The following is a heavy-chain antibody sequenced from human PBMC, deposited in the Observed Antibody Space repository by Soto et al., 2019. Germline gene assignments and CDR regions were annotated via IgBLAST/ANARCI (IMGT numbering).Heavy chain of an antibody. J-gene: IGHJ5*02. V-gene: IGHV4-59*01. CDR2: IYYSGST. CDR1: GGSISSYY. D-gene: IGHD3-3*01. Sequence: NPSETLSLTCTVSGGSISSYYWSWIRQPPGKGLEWIGYIYYSGSTNYNPSLKSRVTISVDTSKNQFSLKLSSVTAADTAVYYCASSSGLLGKNWFDPWGQGTLVTVSS. CDR3: ASSSGLLGKNWFDP.